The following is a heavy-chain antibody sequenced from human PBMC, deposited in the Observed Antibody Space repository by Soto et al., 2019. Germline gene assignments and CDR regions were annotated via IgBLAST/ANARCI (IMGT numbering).Heavy chain of an antibody. V-gene: IGHV3-30-3*01. J-gene: IGHJ4*02. D-gene: IGHD5-12*01. Sequence: QVQLVESGGGVVQPGRSLRVSCAASGFTFSSYAMHWVRQAPGKGLEWVAVILYDGSNKYYADSVQGRFTISRDNSKNTLYLQMNSLRAEDTAVYYCAAQLGHSGYIGHDYWGQGTLVTVSS. CDR2: ILYDGSNK. CDR3: AAQLGHSGYIGHDY. CDR1: GFTFSSYA.